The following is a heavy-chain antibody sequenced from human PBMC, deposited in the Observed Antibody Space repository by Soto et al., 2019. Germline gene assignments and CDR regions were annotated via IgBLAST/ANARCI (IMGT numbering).Heavy chain of an antibody. CDR1: GFSLSTTGVG. V-gene: IGHV2-5*02. D-gene: IGHD2-21*01. Sequence: QITLKESGPTLAQPTQTLTLTCTFSGFSLSTTGVGVGWIRQPPGKALEWLALIYWDDDKSYNPSLKSRLTITKDTCKNQVVLTMTNMDPVDTATYYCVQSRCGGDCLQSYSAHAYYGLDVW. J-gene: IGHJ6*01. CDR2: IYWDDDK. CDR3: VQSRCGGDCLQSYSAHAYYGLDV.